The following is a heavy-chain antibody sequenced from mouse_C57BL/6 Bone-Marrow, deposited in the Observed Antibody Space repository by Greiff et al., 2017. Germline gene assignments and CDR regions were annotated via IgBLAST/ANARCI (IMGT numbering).Heavy chain of an antibody. V-gene: IGHV1-55*01. CDR2: IYPGSGST. CDR3: ARSPFYGSSLYYFDY. CDR1: GYTFTGYW. D-gene: IGHD1-1*01. J-gene: IGHJ2*01. Sequence: QVQLQQPGAELVKPGASVKMSCKASGYTFTGYWITWVKQRPGQGLEWIGDIYPGSGSTNYNEKFKSKATLTVDTSSSTAYMQLSSLTSEDSAVYYCARSPFYGSSLYYFDYWGQGTTLTVSS.